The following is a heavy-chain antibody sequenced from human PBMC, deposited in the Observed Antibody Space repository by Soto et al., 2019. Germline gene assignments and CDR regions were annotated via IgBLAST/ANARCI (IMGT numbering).Heavy chain of an antibody. CDR2: ISSSGSTI. CDR3: ARDRYYDILTGSVEFDY. J-gene: IGHJ4*02. CDR1: GFTFSDYY. Sequence: GGSLRLSCAASGFTFSDYYMSWIRQAPGKGLEWVSYISSSGSTIYYADSVKGRFTISRDNAKNSLYLQMNSLRAEDTAVYYCARDRYYDILTGSVEFDYWGQGTLVTVSS. V-gene: IGHV3-11*01. D-gene: IGHD3-9*01.